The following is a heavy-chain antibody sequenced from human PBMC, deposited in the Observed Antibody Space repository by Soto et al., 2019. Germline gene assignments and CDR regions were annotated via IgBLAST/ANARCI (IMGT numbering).Heavy chain of an antibody. V-gene: IGHV3-7*01. CDR3: ASILVATFPNTYYYMDV. Sequence: GGSLRLSCAASGFTFSSYWMSWVRQAPGKGLEWVANIKQDGSEKYYVDSVKGRFTISRDNAKNSLYLQMNSLRAEDTAVYYCASILVATFPNTYYYMDVWGKGTTVTVSS. J-gene: IGHJ6*03. CDR1: GFTFSSYW. CDR2: IKQDGSEK. D-gene: IGHD5-12*01.